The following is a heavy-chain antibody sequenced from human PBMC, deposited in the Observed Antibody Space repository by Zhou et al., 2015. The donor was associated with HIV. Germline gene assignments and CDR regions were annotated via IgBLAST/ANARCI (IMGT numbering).Heavy chain of an antibody. J-gene: IGHJ2*01. CDR2: IIPIFGTV. V-gene: IGHV1-69*06. CDR3: ARDRGGARPDWRYFDL. CDR1: GGTFSGSD. Sequence: LMQSGTEVTKPGSSVKVSCKASGGTFSGSDISWVRQAPGQGLEWMGAIIPIFGTVKYAQNFQGRVTLTADRSTNTAYMEMRSLRSEDTAVYYCARDRGGARPDWRYFDLWGSGTLVIVSS. D-gene: IGHD6-6*01.